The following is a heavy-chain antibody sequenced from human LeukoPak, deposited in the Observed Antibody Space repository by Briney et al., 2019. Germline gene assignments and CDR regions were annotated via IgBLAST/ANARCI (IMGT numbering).Heavy chain of an antibody. J-gene: IGHJ3*02. V-gene: IGHV4-59*08. D-gene: IGHD6-25*01. CDR2: IYNSGST. CDR1: GGSISSYY. Sequence: SETLSLTCTVSGGSISSYYWSWIRQPPGKGLECIGYIYNSGSTNYNPSPKSRVSISVDTSKNQFSLKLSSVTAADTAVYYCARSAIDAFDIWGQGTMVTVSS. CDR3: ARSAIDAFDI.